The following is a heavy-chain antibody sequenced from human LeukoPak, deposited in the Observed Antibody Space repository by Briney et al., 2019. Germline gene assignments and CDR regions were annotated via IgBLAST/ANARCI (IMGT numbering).Heavy chain of an antibody. CDR3: ARSYDSTALSDY. Sequence: ASVKVSCKASGYTFTSYYMHWVRQAPGQGLEWMGWINPNSGGTNYAQKFQGRVTMTRDTSISTAYMELSRLRSDDTAVYYCARSYDSTALSDYWGQGTLVTVSS. CDR1: GYTFTSYY. CDR2: INPNSGGT. V-gene: IGHV1-2*02. D-gene: IGHD3-22*01. J-gene: IGHJ4*02.